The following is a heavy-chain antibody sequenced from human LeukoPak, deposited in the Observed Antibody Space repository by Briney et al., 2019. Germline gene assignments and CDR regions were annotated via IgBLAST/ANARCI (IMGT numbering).Heavy chain of an antibody. V-gene: IGHV4-39*01. CDR3: ARQQTQYCTNGVCYTAYYFDY. D-gene: IGHD2-8*01. CDR2: IYYSGST. Sequence: SETLSLTCSVSGGSISSSSYYWGWIRQPPGKGLEWIGSIYYSGSTYYNPSLKSRVTISVDTSKNQFSLKLSSVTAADTAVYYCARQQTQYCTNGVCYTAYYFDYWGRGTLVTVSS. CDR1: GGSISSSSYY. J-gene: IGHJ4*02.